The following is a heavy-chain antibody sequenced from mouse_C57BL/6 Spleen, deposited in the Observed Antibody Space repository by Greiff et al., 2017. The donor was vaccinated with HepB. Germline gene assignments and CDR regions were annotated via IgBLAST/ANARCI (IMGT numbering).Heavy chain of an antibody. V-gene: IGHV1-15*01. D-gene: IGHD1-1*01. Sequence: VQLQQSGAELVRPGASVTLSCKASGYTFTDYEMHWVKQTPVHGLEWIGAIDPETGGTAYNQKFKGKAILTADKSSSTAYMELRILTSEDSAVYYCTREGTPTVPFAYWGQGTLVTVSA. CDR3: TREGTPTVPFAY. CDR2: IDPETGGT. CDR1: GYTFTDYE. J-gene: IGHJ3*01.